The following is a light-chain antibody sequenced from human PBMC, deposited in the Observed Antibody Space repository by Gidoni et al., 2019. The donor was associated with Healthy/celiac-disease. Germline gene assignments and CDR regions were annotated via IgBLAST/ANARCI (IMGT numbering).Light chain of an antibody. J-gene: IGKJ4*01. V-gene: IGKV1-39*01. CDR3: QPSYSTPRT. CDR1: QSISSY. CDR2: AAS. Sequence: DSQMTQSPSSRSASVGDRVTITCRASQSISSYLNWYQQKPGKAPKLLIYAASSLQSGGRSRFSGSGSGTDFPLTISSLQPEDFATYYCQPSYSTPRTFXGXTKVEIK.